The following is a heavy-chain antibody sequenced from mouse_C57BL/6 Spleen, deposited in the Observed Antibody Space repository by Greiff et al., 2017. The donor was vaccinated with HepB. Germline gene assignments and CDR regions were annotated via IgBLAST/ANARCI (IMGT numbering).Heavy chain of an antibody. Sequence: QVQLQQPGAELVKPGASVKLSCKASDYTFTSYWMHWVKQRPGRGLEWIGRIDPNSGGTKYNEKFKSKATLTVDKPSSTAYMQLSSLTSEDSAVYYCARWEITTVVEYYFDYWGQGTTLTVSS. J-gene: IGHJ2*01. CDR2: IDPNSGGT. D-gene: IGHD1-1*01. CDR3: ARWEITTVVEYYFDY. V-gene: IGHV1-72*01. CDR1: DYTFTSYW.